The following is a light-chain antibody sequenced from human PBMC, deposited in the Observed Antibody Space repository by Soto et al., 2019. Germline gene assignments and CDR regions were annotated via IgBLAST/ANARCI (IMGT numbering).Light chain of an antibody. J-gene: IGKJ4*01. CDR3: QQYNNWPPLT. CDR1: QSISNS. CDR2: GAS. V-gene: IGKV3-15*01. Sequence: EIVMTQSPATLSVSPGERATLSCRASQSISNSLAWYQQRPGQAPRLLIYGASTRAAGIPARFSGSGSGTEFTLTISSLQSEDFAFYYCQQYNNWPPLTFGGGTKVEFK.